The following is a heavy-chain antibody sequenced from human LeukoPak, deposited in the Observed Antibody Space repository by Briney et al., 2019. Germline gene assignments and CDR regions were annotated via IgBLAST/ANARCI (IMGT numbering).Heavy chain of an antibody. J-gene: IGHJ6*02. CDR1: GGSISSSNW. CDR2: IYHSGST. Sequence: SETLSLTCAVSGGSISSSNWWSWVRQPPGKGLEWIGEIYHSGSTNYNPSLKSRVTISVDKSKNQFSLKLSSVTAADTAVYYCARGIPGVTIFGVVTYYYGMDVWGQGTTVTVSS. V-gene: IGHV4-4*02. D-gene: IGHD3-3*01. CDR3: ARGIPGVTIFGVVTYYYGMDV.